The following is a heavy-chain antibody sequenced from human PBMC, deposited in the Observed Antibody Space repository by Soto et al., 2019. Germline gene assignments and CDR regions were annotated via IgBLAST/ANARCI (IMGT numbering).Heavy chain of an antibody. Sequence: PSQTHSLTCAISGDSASTNIAAWSWIRQSPSRGLEWLGRTLYRSSKWYNEYAVSVKSRMTINPDTSKNQFSLQLNSVTPEDTAVYYCARDSSPTLNYPHGMDVWGQGTAVTVSS. D-gene: IGHD1-7*01. CDR3: ARDSSPTLNYPHGMDV. J-gene: IGHJ6*02. CDR1: GDSASTNIAA. V-gene: IGHV6-1*01. CDR2: TLYRSSKWYN.